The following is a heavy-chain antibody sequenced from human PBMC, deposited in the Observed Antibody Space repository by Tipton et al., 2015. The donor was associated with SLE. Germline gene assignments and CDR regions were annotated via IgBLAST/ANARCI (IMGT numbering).Heavy chain of an antibody. CDR3: ARGSRCPLGIYWYFDL. CDR1: GGSISSGSYY. J-gene: IGHJ2*01. V-gene: IGHV4-61*02. CDR2: IYTSGST. Sequence: TLSLTCTVSGGSISSGSYYWSWIRQPAGKGLEWIGLIYTSGSTNYNPPLKSRVTISVDTSKNQFSLKLSSATAADTAVYYCARGSRCPLGIYWYFDLWGRGTLVTVSS. D-gene: IGHD7-27*01.